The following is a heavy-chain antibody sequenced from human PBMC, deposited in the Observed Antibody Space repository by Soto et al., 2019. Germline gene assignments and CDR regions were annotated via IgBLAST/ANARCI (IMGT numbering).Heavy chain of an antibody. V-gene: IGHV3-33*01. J-gene: IGHJ3*02. CDR3: ARTASVGITGTFDAFYI. CDR1: GFTFSSYG. CDR2: IWYDGSNK. Sequence: QVQLVESGGGVVQPGRSLRLSCAASGFTFSSYGMHWVRQAPGKGLEWVAVIWYDGSNKYYADSVKGRFTISRDNSKNTLYLQMNSLRAEDTAVYYCARTASVGITGTFDAFYIWGQWTMVTVSS. D-gene: IGHD1-20*01.